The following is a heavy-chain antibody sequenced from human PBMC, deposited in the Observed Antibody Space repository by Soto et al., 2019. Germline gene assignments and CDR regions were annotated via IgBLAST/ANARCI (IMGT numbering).Heavy chain of an antibody. CDR1: GDKFNSYD. CDR2: MNPNSGNT. J-gene: IGHJ4*02. D-gene: IGHD3-3*01. V-gene: IGHV1-8*01. Sequence: APVEVCCKASGDKFNSYDSIWVRQATGQGLEWMGWMNPNSGNTGYAQKFQGRVTMTRNTSISTAYMELSSLRSEDTAVYYCARYDFSDYWGQGSPVTVSS. CDR3: ARYDFSDY.